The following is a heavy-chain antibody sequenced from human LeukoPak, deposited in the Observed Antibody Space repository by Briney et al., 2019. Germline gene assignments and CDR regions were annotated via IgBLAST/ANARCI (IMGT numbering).Heavy chain of an antibody. CDR1: GFTFSSYW. CDR3: ARAMSLRYLDP. Sequence: GGSLRLSCAASGFTFSSYWMSWVRQAPGKGLEWVGRTGNKANGYTTEYAASVKDRFSISRDDSKNSLYLQMNSLKSEDTAVYFCARAMSLRYLDPWGQGTLVTVSS. V-gene: IGHV3-72*01. J-gene: IGHJ5*02. CDR2: TGNKANGYTT. D-gene: IGHD2-2*02.